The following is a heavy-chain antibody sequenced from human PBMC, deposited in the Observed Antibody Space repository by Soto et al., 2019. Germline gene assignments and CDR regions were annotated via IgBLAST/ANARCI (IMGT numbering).Heavy chain of an antibody. V-gene: IGHV3-33*08. CDR3: ARVMWSFDDFWSGSRTHYGMDV. CDR2: IWYDGSNK. CDR1: GFTFSSYA. D-gene: IGHD3-3*01. Sequence: GGSLRLSCAASGFTFSSYAMHWVRQAPGKGLEWVAVIWYDGSNKYYADSVKGRFTISRDNSKNTLYLQMNSLRAEDTAAYYCARVMWSFDDFWSGSRTHYGMDVWGQGTTVTVSS. J-gene: IGHJ6*02.